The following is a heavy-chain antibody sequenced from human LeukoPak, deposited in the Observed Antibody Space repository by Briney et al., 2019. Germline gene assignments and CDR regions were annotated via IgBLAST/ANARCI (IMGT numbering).Heavy chain of an antibody. Sequence: GGSLRLSCAASGFTFSSYSMNWVRQAPGKGLEWVSSISSSSSYIYYADSVKGRFTISRDNTKNSLYLQMNSLRAEDTAVYYCARDSSSGDDAFDIWGQGTMVTVSS. CDR1: GFTFSSYS. CDR2: ISSSSSYI. J-gene: IGHJ3*02. CDR3: ARDSSSGDDAFDI. D-gene: IGHD3-22*01. V-gene: IGHV3-21*01.